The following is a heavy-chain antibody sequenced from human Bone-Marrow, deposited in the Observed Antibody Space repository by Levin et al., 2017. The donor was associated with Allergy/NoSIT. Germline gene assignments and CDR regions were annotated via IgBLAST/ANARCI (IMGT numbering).Heavy chain of an antibody. Sequence: PAASVKVSCRSSGYSFNSYALQWVRQAPGQRLEWMGWINTDTGVTKYSQKFQDRVTITRDTSASTAYMDLRSLRSDDTATYYCARGRLAEAGTGVDFWGQGTLVTVSS. J-gene: IGHJ4*02. V-gene: IGHV1-3*04. D-gene: IGHD6-19*01. CDR3: ARGRLAEAGTGVDF. CDR2: INTDTGVT. CDR1: GYSFNSYA.